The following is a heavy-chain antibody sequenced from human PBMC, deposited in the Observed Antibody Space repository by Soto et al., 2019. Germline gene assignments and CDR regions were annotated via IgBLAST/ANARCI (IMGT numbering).Heavy chain of an antibody. Sequence: GSLRLSCVASGIPVSSNYMTWVRQAPGKGLEWVSVLHSGGDTYYANSVKGRFTISRHDSTNTVFLQMNSLTAEDTAVYYCARDGPYYYASRMDVWGQGTTVTVS. CDR3: ARDGPYYYASRMDV. CDR1: GIPVSSNY. J-gene: IGHJ6*02. V-gene: IGHV3-53*04. CDR2: LHSGGDT. D-gene: IGHD3-10*01.